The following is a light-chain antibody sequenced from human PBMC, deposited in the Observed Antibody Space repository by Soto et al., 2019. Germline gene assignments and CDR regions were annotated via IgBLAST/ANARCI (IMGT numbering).Light chain of an antibody. CDR2: DAS. CDR1: QSITGN. CDR3: QQRSNWIT. Sequence: EIVMTQSPATLSVSPGERATLSCRASQSITGNLTWYQQKPGQAPRLLIYDASTRATGIPARFSGSGSGTEFTLTISSLQSEDFAVYYCQQRSNWITFGQGTRLESK. V-gene: IGKV3-15*01. J-gene: IGKJ5*01.